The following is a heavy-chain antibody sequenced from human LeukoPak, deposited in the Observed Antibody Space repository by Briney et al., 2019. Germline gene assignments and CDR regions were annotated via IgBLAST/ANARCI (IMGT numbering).Heavy chain of an antibody. J-gene: IGHJ4*02. CDR2: ISSTSVYI. CDR1: GFTFSTYS. Sequence: GGSLRLSCAVSGFTFSTYSMNWVRQAPGKALEWVSSISSTSVYIYYADSVKGRFTISRDNAKNSLYLQMNSLRAEDTAVYYCARDLRIAAPVRYFDSWGQGTLVTVSS. CDR3: ARDLRIAAPVRYFDS. D-gene: IGHD6-13*01. V-gene: IGHV3-21*01.